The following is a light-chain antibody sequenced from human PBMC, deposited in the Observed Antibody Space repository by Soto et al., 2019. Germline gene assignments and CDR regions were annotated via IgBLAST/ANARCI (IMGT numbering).Light chain of an antibody. CDR3: SSYTGSNTVI. CDR1: SSDVGGYNY. Sequence: QSALTQPASVSGSPGQSITISCTGTSSDVGGYNYVSWYQQHPGKAPKLVICDVSNRPSGVSTRFSGSKSGNTASLTISGLQAEDEADYYCSSYTGSNTVIFGGGTKLTVL. V-gene: IGLV2-14*01. CDR2: DVS. J-gene: IGLJ2*01.